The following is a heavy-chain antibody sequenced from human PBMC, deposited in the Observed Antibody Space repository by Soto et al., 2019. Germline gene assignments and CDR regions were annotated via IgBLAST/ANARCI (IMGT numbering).Heavy chain of an antibody. V-gene: IGHV4-31*03. CDR3: ARYCSSTSCYKENYYYGMDV. CDR1: GGSISSGGYY. Sequence: SETLSLTCTVSGGSISSGGYYWSWIHQHPGKGLEWIGYIYSSGSTYYNPSLKSRVTKSVDTSKNQFSLKLSSVTAADTAVYYCARYCSSTSCYKENYYYGMDVWGQGTTVTVSS. CDR2: IYSSGST. J-gene: IGHJ6*02. D-gene: IGHD2-2*02.